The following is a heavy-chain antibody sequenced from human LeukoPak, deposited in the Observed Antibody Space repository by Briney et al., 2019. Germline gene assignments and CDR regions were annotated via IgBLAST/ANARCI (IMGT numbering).Heavy chain of an antibody. CDR2: IYYSGST. D-gene: IGHD2-2*01. CDR3: ARHPLRYCSSTSCLVFDP. CDR1: GGSISSSSYY. Sequence: PSETLSLTCTVSGGSISSSSYYWGWLRQPPGTGLEWIGSIYYSGSTYYNPSLKSRVTISVDASKNQFSLKLSSVTAADTAVYYCARHPLRYCSSTSCLVFDPWGQGTLVTVSS. J-gene: IGHJ5*02. V-gene: IGHV4-39*01.